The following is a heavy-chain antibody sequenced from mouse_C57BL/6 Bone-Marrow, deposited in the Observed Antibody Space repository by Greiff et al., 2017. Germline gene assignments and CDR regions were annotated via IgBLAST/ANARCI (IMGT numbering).Heavy chain of an antibody. CDR2: ISDGGSYT. J-gene: IGHJ2*01. CDR1: GFTFSSYA. V-gene: IGHV5-4*01. Sequence: EVKLVESGGGLVKPGGSLKLSCAASGFTFSSYAMPWVRQTSEQRLEWVATISDGGSYTYYPDNVKGRFTISRDNAKNNLYLQMSHLKSEDTAMYYCARDTYWGQGTTLTVSS. CDR3: ARDTY.